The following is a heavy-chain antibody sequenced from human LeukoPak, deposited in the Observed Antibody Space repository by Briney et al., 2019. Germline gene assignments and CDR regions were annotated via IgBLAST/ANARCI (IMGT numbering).Heavy chain of an antibody. CDR2: IYYSGST. CDR1: GGSISSYY. D-gene: IGHD1-14*01. V-gene: IGHV4-59*01. CDR3: ARGIGTPRTAFDI. Sequence: SETLSLTCTVSGGSISSYYWSWIRQPPGKGLEWIGYIYYSGSTNYNPSLKSRVTISVDTSKNQFSLKLSSVTAADTAVYYCARGIGTPRTAFDIWGQGTMVTVSS. J-gene: IGHJ3*02.